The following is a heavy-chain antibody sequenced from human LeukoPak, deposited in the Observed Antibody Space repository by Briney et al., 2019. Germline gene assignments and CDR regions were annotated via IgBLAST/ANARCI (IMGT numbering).Heavy chain of an antibody. D-gene: IGHD3-9*01. V-gene: IGHV1-2*02. Sequence: ASVKVSCKASGYTFTGYYVHWVRQAPGQGLEWLGWINPNSGDTNYVQKFHGRVTMTTDTSITTAYMDLSRLTSDDTAVYWCVRGGQDYDVLTGYHYFFDHWGQGTLVTVSS. CDR2: INPNSGDT. CDR3: VRGGQDYDVLTGYHYFFDH. J-gene: IGHJ4*02. CDR1: GYTFTGYY.